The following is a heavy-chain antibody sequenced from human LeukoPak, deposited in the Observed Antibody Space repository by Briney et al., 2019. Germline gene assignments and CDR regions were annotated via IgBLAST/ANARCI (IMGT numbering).Heavy chain of an antibody. V-gene: IGHV1-2*02. J-gene: IGHJ3*02. Sequence: ASVKVSCKASGYTFTGYYMHWVRQAPGQGLEWMGWINPNSGGTNYAQKFQGRVTMTRDTSISTAYMELSRLRSDDTAVYYCARFYGSGSYYNYVDAFDIWGQGTMVTVSS. CDR1: GYTFTGYY. CDR2: INPNSGGT. D-gene: IGHD3-10*01. CDR3: ARFYGSGSYYNYVDAFDI.